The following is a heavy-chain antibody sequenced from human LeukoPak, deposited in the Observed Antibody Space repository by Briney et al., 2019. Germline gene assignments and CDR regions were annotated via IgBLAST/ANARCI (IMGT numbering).Heavy chain of an antibody. CDR1: GFTFSSYS. CDR3: ARDLPTRGDSDAVDI. Sequence: GGSLRLSCAASGFTFSSYSMNWVRQAPGKGLEWVSSISSSSSYIYYADSVKGRFTISRDNAKNSLYLQMNSLRAEDTAVYYCARDLPTRGDSDAVDIWGQGTMVTVSS. CDR2: ISSSSSYI. J-gene: IGHJ3*02. V-gene: IGHV3-21*01. D-gene: IGHD2-21*01.